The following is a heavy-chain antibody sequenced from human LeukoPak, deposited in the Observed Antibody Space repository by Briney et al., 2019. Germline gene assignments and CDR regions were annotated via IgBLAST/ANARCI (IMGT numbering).Heavy chain of an antibody. CDR2: IYTSGST. CDR3: ARLGTYDSSGYYNPVDY. Sequence: SQTLSLTCTVSGGSISSGSYYWSWIRQPAGKGLEWIGRIYTSGSTNYNPSLKSRVTISVDTSKNQFSLKLSSVTAADTAVYYCARLGTYDSSGYYNPVDYWGQGTLVTVSS. V-gene: IGHV4-61*02. J-gene: IGHJ4*02. CDR1: GGSISSGSYY. D-gene: IGHD3-22*01.